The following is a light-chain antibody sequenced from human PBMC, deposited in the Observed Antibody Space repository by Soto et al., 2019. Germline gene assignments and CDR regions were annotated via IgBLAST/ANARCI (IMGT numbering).Light chain of an antibody. CDR1: SSDVGGYNY. J-gene: IGLJ2*01. V-gene: IGLV2-14*03. CDR3: SSYTNRVPPFI. Sequence: QSALTQPASVSGSPGQSIAISCTGTSSDVGGYNYVSWYQQYPGKAPKLMIYDVSNRPSGVSDRFSGSKSGNTASLTISGLQAEDEADYYCSSYTNRVPPFIFGCGTKLTVL. CDR2: DVS.